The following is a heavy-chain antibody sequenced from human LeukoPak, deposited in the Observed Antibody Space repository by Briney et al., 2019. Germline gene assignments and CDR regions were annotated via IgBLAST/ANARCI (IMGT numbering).Heavy chain of an antibody. CDR1: GFTFDDYA. J-gene: IGHJ4*02. CDR2: ISWNSGSI. CDR3: AKSGTYYDFWSGYYGGFDY. V-gene: IGHV3-9*01. Sequence: PGGSLRLSCAASGFTFDDYAMHWVRQAPGKGLEWVSGISWNSGSIGYADSVKGRFTIPRDNAKNSLYLQMNSLRAEDTALYYCAKSGTYYDFWSGYYGGFDYWGQGTLVTVSS. D-gene: IGHD3-3*01.